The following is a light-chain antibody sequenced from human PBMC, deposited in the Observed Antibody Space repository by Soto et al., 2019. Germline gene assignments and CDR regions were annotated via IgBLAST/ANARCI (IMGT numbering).Light chain of an antibody. CDR2: EVS. CDR3: CSYAGSSTYV. Sequence: QSVLTQPASVSGAPGQSSTISCTGNSSDVGSYNLVSWYQQHPGKAPKLMIYEVSKRPSGVSNRFSGSKSGNTASLTISGLQAEDEADYYCCSYAGSSTYVFGTGTKVTVL. J-gene: IGLJ1*01. CDR1: SSDVGSYNL. V-gene: IGLV2-23*02.